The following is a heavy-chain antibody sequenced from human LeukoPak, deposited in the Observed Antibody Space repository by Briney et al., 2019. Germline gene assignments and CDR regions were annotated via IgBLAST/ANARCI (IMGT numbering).Heavy chain of an antibody. CDR3: ARVLSNYYYMDV. V-gene: IGHV1-2*02. Sequence: ASVKVSCKASGYTFTGYYMHWVRQAPGQGLEWMGWINPNSGGTNYAQKFQGRVTMTRDTSISTAYMELSRLRSDDTAVYYCARVLSNYYYMDVWGKGTTVTVSS. CDR2: INPNSGGT. CDR1: GYTFTGYY. D-gene: IGHD6-13*01. J-gene: IGHJ6*03.